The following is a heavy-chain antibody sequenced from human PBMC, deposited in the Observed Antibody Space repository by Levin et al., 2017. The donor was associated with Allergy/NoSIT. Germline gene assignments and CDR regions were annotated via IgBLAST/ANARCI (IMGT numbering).Heavy chain of an antibody. Sequence: GESLKISCAASGFTFSSYWMSWVRQAPGKGLEWVANIKQDGSEKYYVDSVKGRFTVSRDNAKNSLYLQMNSLRAEDTAVYYCARERPYYDFWSGYTYWGQGTLVTVSS. J-gene: IGHJ4*02. CDR1: GFTFSSYW. CDR3: ARERPYYDFWSGYTY. V-gene: IGHV3-7*03. CDR2: IKQDGSEK. D-gene: IGHD3-3*01.